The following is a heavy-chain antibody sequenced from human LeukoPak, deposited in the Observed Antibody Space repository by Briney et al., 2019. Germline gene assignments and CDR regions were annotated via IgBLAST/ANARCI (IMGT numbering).Heavy chain of an antibody. D-gene: IGHD5-18*01. V-gene: IGHV3-21*01. CDR3: ARGAGGYSYG. J-gene: IGHJ4*02. CDR1: GFPFSTSS. CDR2: IRTRPTDI. Sequence: PGGSLRLSCTASGFPFSTSSMTWVRQAPGKGLEWVSSIRTRPTDIYYADSVKGRFTISRDNAKNTLYLQMNSLRAEDTAVYYCARGAGGYSYGWGQGTLVTVSS.